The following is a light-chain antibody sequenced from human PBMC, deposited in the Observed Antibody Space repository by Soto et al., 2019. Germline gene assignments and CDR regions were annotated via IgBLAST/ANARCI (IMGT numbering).Light chain of an antibody. CDR3: QQYDTSPRT. J-gene: IGKJ1*01. CDR1: QNLGSGY. V-gene: IGKV3-20*01. Sequence: EIVLTQSPGTLSLSPGDRATIYCRASQNLGSGYLAWYQQKPGQAPRILIYAASSRATGIPDRFSGSGSGTDFSLTISRLEPEDFAVYYCQQYDTSPRTFGQGTKVDIK. CDR2: AAS.